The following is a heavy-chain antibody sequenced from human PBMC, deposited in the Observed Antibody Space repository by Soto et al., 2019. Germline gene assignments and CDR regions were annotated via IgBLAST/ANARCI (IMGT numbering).Heavy chain of an antibody. CDR1: GFTFSSYA. J-gene: IGHJ6*02. CDR2: ISGSGGST. CDR3: AKAMGYSGYDPLSDYYYGMDV. V-gene: IGHV3-23*01. D-gene: IGHD5-12*01. Sequence: GGSLRLSCAASGFTFSSYAMSWVRQAPGKGLEWVSAISGSGGSTYYADSVKGRFTISRDNSKNTLYLQMNSLRAEDTAVYYCAKAMGYSGYDPLSDYYYGMDVWGQGTTVTVSS.